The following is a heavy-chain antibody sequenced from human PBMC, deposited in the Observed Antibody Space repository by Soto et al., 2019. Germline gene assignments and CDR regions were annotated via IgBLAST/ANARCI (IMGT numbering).Heavy chain of an antibody. CDR2: IIPILGIA. CDR1: GGTFSSYT. V-gene: IGHV1-69*02. J-gene: IGHJ5*02. D-gene: IGHD3-10*01. CDR3: ARYYYGSGSDNNWFDP. Sequence: SVKVSCKASGGTFSSYTISWVRQAPGQGLEWMGRIIPILGIANYAQKFQGRVTITADKSTSTAYMELSSLRSEDTAVYYCARYYYGSGSDNNWFDPWGQGTLVTVSS.